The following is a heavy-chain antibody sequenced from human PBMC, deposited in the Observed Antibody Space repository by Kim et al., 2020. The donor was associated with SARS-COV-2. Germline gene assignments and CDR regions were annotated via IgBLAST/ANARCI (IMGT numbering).Heavy chain of an antibody. CDR3: AKDEDSNGYPGDYYFDY. Sequence: VHGRITISKDNDKTTLYLQMNSLGDEDTAVYYCAKDEDSNGYPGDYYFDYWGQGTLVTVSS. V-gene: IGHV3-23*01. J-gene: IGHJ4*02. D-gene: IGHD3-22*01.